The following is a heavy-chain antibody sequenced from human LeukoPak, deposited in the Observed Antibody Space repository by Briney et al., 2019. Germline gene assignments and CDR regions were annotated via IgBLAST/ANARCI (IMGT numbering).Heavy chain of an antibody. Sequence: SETLSLTCTVSGGSISSYYWSWIRQPPGRGLEWIGYIYYSGSTNYNPSLKSRVTISVDTSKNQFSLKLSSVTAADTAVYYCARSGPGWFDPWGQGTLVTVSS. D-gene: IGHD6-25*01. CDR1: GGSISSYY. CDR3: ARSGPGWFDP. CDR2: IYYSGST. V-gene: IGHV4-59*01. J-gene: IGHJ5*02.